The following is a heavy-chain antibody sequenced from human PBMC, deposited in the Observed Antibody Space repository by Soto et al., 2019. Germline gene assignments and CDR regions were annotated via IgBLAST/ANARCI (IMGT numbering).Heavy chain of an antibody. D-gene: IGHD6-13*01. CDR1: GFTFSDYY. J-gene: IGHJ6*02. V-gene: IGHV3-11*01. CDR3: ARDTAAGTLYYYYGMDV. Sequence: QVQLVESGGGLVKPGGSLRLSCAASGFTFSDYYMSWIRQAPGKGLEWVSYISSSGSTIYYADTVKGRFTISRDNAKNSLYLQMNSLGAEDTAVYYCARDTAAGTLYYYYGMDVWGQGTTVTVSS. CDR2: ISSSGSTI.